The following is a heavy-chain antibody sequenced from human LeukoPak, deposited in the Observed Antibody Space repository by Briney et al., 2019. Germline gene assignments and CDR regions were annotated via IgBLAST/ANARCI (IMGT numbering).Heavy chain of an antibody. CDR1: GFTFSSYS. Sequence: GGSLRLSCAASGFTFSSYSMNWVRQAPGKGLEWVSYISSSSSTIYYADSVKGRFTISRDNAKNSLYLQMNSLRAEDTAVYYCARDGDSGYDSGPLDYWGQGTLVTVSS. J-gene: IGHJ4*02. D-gene: IGHD5-12*01. CDR3: ARDGDSGYDSGPLDY. V-gene: IGHV3-48*01. CDR2: ISSSSSTI.